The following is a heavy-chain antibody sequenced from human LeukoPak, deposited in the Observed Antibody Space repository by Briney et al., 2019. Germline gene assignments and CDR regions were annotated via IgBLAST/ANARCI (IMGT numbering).Heavy chain of an antibody. CDR2: ISSSGSTI. CDR1: GFTFSSYE. D-gene: IGHD3-9*01. CDR3: ARDPGLRYFDWFQNYYYGMDV. V-gene: IGHV3-48*03. Sequence: GGSLRLSCAASGFTFSSYEMNWVRQAPGKGLEWVSYISSSGSTIYYADSVKGRFTISRDNAKNSLYLQMNSLRAEDTAVYYCARDPGLRYFDWFQNYYYGMDVWGKGTTVTVSS. J-gene: IGHJ6*04.